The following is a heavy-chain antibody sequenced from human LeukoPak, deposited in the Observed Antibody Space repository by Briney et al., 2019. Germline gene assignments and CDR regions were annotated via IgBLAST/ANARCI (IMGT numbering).Heavy chain of an antibody. CDR1: GFTFSSYS. V-gene: IGHV3-21*01. D-gene: IGHD3-22*01. CDR3: ASDPGRRGRTMIVKYYFDY. J-gene: IGHJ4*02. CDR2: ISSSSSYI. Sequence: KPGGSLRLSCAASGFTFSSYSMNWVRQAPGKGLEWVSSISSSSSYIYYADSVKGRFTISRDNAKNSLYLQMNSLRAEDTAVYYCASDPGRRGRTMIVKYYFDYWGQGTLVTVSS.